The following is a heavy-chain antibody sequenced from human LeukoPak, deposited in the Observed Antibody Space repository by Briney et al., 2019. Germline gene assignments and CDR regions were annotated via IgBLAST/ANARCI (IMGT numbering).Heavy chain of an antibody. J-gene: IGHJ1*01. Sequence: GGSLRLSCAASGFTFSSYAMSWVRQAPGKGLEWVSAISGSGGSTYYADSVKGRFTISRDNSKNTLYLQMNSLRAEDTAVYYCAKVRTDYYDSSGHAEYFQHWGQGTLVTASS. CDR1: GFTFSSYA. V-gene: IGHV3-23*01. D-gene: IGHD3-22*01. CDR3: AKVRTDYYDSSGHAEYFQH. CDR2: ISGSGGST.